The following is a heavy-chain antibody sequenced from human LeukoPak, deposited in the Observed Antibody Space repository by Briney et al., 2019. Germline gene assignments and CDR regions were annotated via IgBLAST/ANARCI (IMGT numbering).Heavy chain of an antibody. CDR2: INNDGSYS. D-gene: IGHD3-10*01. Sequence: PGGSLRLSCAASGLTFSNSWMHWVRRAPGKGLVWVSRINNDGSYSSYADSVKGRFTISRDNAKNTLYLQMNSLRAEDTAVYFCARVSGLGMNEYLQHWGQGTLVTVSS. V-gene: IGHV3-74*01. CDR1: GLTFSNSW. CDR3: ARVSGLGMNEYLQH. J-gene: IGHJ1*01.